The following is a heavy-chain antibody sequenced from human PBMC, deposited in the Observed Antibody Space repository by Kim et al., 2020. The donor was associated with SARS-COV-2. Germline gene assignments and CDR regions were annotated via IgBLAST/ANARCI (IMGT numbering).Heavy chain of an antibody. Sequence: SETLSLTCTVSGGAVSGSSYYWSWIRQPPGKGLEWIGYVYFSGTTKYNPSLKSRVTISVDTSKNQFSLKLTSVTAADTAVYFCARDTYSSTWSNRGWFDPWGQGTLITVSA. D-gene: IGHD6-13*01. CDR2: VYFSGTT. CDR1: GGAVSGSSYY. V-gene: IGHV4-61*01. CDR3: ARDTYSSTWSNRGWFDP. J-gene: IGHJ5*02.